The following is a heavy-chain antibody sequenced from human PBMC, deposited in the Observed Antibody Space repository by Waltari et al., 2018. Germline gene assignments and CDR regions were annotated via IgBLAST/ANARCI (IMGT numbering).Heavy chain of an antibody. CDR3: AREAASSFDQ. D-gene: IGHD2-2*01. CDR1: GITFNNHW. Sequence: LVESGGGLVHPGGSLRLSCVAAGITFNNHWIHWVRQAPGKGLVWVARLNFDGTSTDYADSVRGRFTISRDNTRNMLFLQMTNLRADDTAVYYCAREAASSFDQWGQGTLVTVSS. J-gene: IGHJ4*02. CDR2: LNFDGTST. V-gene: IGHV3-74*01.